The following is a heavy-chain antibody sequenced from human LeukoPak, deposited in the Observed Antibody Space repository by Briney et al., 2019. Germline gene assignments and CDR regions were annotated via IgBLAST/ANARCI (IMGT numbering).Heavy chain of an antibody. CDR1: GFTFSDHY. Sequence: GGSLRLSCAASGFTFSDHYMDWVRQAPGKGLEWVGRSRNKANSYTTEYAASVTGRFSISRDDSKNSLYLQMSSLKTEDTAVYYCARYTTVTGIVYWGPGTLVTVSS. CDR2: SRNKANSYTT. J-gene: IGHJ4*02. V-gene: IGHV3-72*01. CDR3: ARYTTVTGIVY. D-gene: IGHD4-17*01.